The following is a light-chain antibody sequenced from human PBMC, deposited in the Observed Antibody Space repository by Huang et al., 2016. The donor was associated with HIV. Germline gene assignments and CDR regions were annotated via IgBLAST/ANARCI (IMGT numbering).Light chain of an antibody. CDR2: AAS. Sequence: DIQMTQSPSSLSASVGDRVTITCRASQGISNSLAWYQQKPGKAPQLLLYAASRLESGVPSRFSGSRSGTDYTLTISSLQPEDFVTYYCQQYYSTPPWTFGLGTKVEI. J-gene: IGKJ1*01. CDR1: QGISNS. CDR3: QQYYSTPPWT. V-gene: IGKV1-NL1*01.